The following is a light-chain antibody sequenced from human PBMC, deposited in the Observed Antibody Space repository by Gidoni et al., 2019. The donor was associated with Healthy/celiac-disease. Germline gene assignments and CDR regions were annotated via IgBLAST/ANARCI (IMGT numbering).Light chain of an antibody. V-gene: IGKV1-39*01. Sequence: DIQMTQSPSSLSASVGDRVTITCRASQSISSYLNWYQQKPGKAPKLLIYAASSSQSGVPSRSSGSGSGTDFALTISSLQPEDFATYYCQRSYSTPPLTFGGGTKVEIK. CDR2: AAS. CDR3: QRSYSTPPLT. J-gene: IGKJ4*01. CDR1: QSISSY.